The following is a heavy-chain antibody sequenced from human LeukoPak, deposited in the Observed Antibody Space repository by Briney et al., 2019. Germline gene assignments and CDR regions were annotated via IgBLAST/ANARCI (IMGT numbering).Heavy chain of an antibody. Sequence: GSLRLSCAASGFTVSANYMSWVRQAPGKGLEWVSVIYSGGSTFYADSVKGRFTISSDNSKNTLYLQMNSLRVDDTAVYYCAIDRRPGSGFLHYYYMDVWGKGTTVTVSS. CDR1: GFTVSANY. CDR2: IYSGGST. CDR3: AIDRRPGSGFLHYYYMDV. V-gene: IGHV3-53*01. J-gene: IGHJ6*03. D-gene: IGHD6-19*01.